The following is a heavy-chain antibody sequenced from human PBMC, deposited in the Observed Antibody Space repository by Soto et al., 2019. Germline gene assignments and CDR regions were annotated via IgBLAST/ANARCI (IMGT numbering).Heavy chain of an antibody. CDR2: IIPIFGTA. V-gene: IGHV1-69*06. J-gene: IGHJ4*02. D-gene: IGHD1-26*01. CDR3: GRGGGVGATTGWD. CDR1: GGTFSSYA. Sequence: QVPLVQSGAEVKKPGSSVKVSCKASGGTFSSYAISWVRQAPGQGLEWMGGIIPIFGTANYAQKFQGRVTITADISTGPAYMAGSSLRSGAPPVFYWGRGGGVGATTGWDWGQGTLVTVSS.